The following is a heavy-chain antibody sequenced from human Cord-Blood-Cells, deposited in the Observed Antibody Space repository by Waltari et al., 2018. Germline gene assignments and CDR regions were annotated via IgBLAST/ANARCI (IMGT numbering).Heavy chain of an antibody. J-gene: IGHJ3*02. CDR3: ARDSGLTGDAFDI. D-gene: IGHD7-27*01. CDR1: GFPFRRHW. V-gene: IGHV3-7*01. CDR2: IKQDGSEK. Sequence: EVQLVESGGALVKPGGSMRLSCAAPGFPFRRHWFSWVRRAPGKGLGWVANIKQDGSEKYYVDSVKGRFTISRDNAKNSLYLQMNSLRAEDTAVYYCARDSGLTGDAFDIWGQGTMVTVSS.